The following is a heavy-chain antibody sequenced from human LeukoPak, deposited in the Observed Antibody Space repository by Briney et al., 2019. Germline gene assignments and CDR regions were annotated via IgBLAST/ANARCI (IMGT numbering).Heavy chain of an antibody. V-gene: IGHV3-74*01. CDR3: ARGSDDYGNFDY. D-gene: IGHD3-16*01. J-gene: IGHJ4*02. CDR2: INGGGVST. CDR1: GFTFSGYS. Sequence: GGSLRLSCAASGFTFSGYSMQWVRQAPGKGLVWVSRINGGGVSTNYADSVEGRFTVSRDNAKNTLYLQMDSLRAEDTAVYYCARGSDDYGNFDYWGQGTLVTVPS.